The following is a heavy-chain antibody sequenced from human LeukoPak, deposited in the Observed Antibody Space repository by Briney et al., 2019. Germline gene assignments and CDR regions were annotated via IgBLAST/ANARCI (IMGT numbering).Heavy chain of an antibody. D-gene: IGHD1-26*01. V-gene: IGHV3-66*02. CDR2: IYSGGST. Sequence: GGSLRLSCAAPGFTLSSNYMSWVRQAPGKGLEWVSVIYSGGSTYYADSVKGRFAISRDNSTHTLYLQLNSLRAEDTAVYYCARDHSGGATYYFDYWGQGTLVTVSS. CDR1: GFTLSSNY. CDR3: ARDHSGGATYYFDY. J-gene: IGHJ4*02.